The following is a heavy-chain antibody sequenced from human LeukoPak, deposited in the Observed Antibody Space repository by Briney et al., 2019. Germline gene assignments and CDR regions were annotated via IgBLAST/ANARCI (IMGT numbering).Heavy chain of an antibody. CDR1: GFTFSSYE. CDR2: ISSSGSTI. J-gene: IGHJ5*02. CDR3: AGSKELRGDWFDP. Sequence: GGSLRLSCAASGFTFSSYEMSWVRHAPGKGLEWVSYISSSGSTIYYADSVKGRFTISRDNAKNSLYLQMNSLRAEDTAVYYCAGSKELRGDWFDPWGQGTLVTVSS. D-gene: IGHD1-26*01. V-gene: IGHV3-48*03.